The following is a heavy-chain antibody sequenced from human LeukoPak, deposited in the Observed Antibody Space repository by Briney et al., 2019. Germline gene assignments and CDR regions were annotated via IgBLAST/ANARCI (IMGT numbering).Heavy chain of an antibody. CDR2: ISAYNGNT. J-gene: IGHJ3*02. CDR3: ARVGSVWYYDSSSAAFDI. V-gene: IGHV1-18*04. D-gene: IGHD3-22*01. CDR1: GYTFTGYY. Sequence: GASVKVSCKASGYTFTGYYMHWVRQAPGQGLEWMGWISAYNGNTNYAQKLQDRVTMTTDTSTSTAYMESRSLRSDNTALYYCARVGSVWYYDSSSAAFDIWGQGTMVTVSS.